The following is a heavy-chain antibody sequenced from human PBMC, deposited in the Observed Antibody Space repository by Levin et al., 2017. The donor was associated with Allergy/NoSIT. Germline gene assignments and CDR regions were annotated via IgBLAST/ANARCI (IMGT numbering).Heavy chain of an antibody. D-gene: IGHD3-3*01. Sequence: LPGGSLRLSCAVSGFAFEDFAMHWVRQAPGKGLEWVSGVSWNSGTIAYADSVKGRFTISRDNAKNSLYLQMDSLRSEDTAFYYCADGRYYDFWSGYFRYWSQGSLVTVSS. CDR3: ADGRYYDFWSGYFRY. CDR2: VSWNSGTI. J-gene: IGHJ4*02. CDR1: GFAFEDFA. V-gene: IGHV3-9*01.